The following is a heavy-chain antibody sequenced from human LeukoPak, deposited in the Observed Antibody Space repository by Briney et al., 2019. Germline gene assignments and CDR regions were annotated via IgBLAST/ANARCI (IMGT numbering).Heavy chain of an antibody. V-gene: IGHV1-46*01. CDR2: INPSGGST. Sequence: ASVSVSCMASVYSFTNYYMHWVRQAPGQGLEWMTMINPSGGSTTYAQNFQDRVSVTRDMSTSSVYMELSSLTSEDTAVYYCARTRGYYFDYWGEGTLVTVSS. CDR3: ARTRGYYFDY. CDR1: VYSFTNYY. J-gene: IGHJ4*02.